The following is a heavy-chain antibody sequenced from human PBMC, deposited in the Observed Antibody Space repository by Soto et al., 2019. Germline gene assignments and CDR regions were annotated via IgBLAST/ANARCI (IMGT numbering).Heavy chain of an antibody. V-gene: IGHV3-48*02. J-gene: IGHJ4*02. D-gene: IGHD4-4*01. CDR2: ISGSGNTM. Sequence: GSLRLSCSASGFTFSSYSMNWVRQAPGKELEWLSYISGSGNTMYYADSVKGRFTIARDNAQKSLYLQLNSLRDDDTAMYYCARDPKSGNQKLYFDYWGQGPLVTVPS. CDR3: ARDPKSGNQKLYFDY. CDR1: GFTFSSYS.